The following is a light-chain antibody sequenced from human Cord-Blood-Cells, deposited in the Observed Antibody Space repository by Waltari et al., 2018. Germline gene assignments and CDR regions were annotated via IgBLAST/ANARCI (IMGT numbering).Light chain of an antibody. Sequence: QSALTQPRSVSGSPGQSVTISCTGTSSDVGGYNYVSWYQQHPGKAPKLMIYDVSKRPAGVPDRFSGSKSGNTASLTISGRQAEDEADYYCCSDAGSYTYVVGTGTKVTVL. CDR2: DVS. CDR3: CSDAGSYTYV. V-gene: IGLV2-11*01. J-gene: IGLJ1*01. CDR1: SSDVGGYNY.